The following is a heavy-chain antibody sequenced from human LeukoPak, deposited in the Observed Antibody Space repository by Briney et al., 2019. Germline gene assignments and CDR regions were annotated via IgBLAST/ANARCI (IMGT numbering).Heavy chain of an antibody. CDR3: AELGITMIGGV. J-gene: IGHJ6*03. CDR2: ISGSNSYI. V-gene: IGHV3-21*01. D-gene: IGHD3-10*02. Sequence: GGSLRHPCAASGFTFSSYWMHWVRQAPWKGLEWVSSISGSNSYIYYADSMKGRFTISRDNAKNSLYLQMNSLRAEDTAVYYCAELGITMIGGVWGKGTTVTISS. CDR1: GFTFSSYW.